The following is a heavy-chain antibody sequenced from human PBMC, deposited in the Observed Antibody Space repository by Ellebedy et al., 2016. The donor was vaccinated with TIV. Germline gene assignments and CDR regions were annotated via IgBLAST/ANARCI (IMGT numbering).Heavy chain of an antibody. D-gene: IGHD6-13*01. V-gene: IGHV2-70*01. CDR2: IDWDDDK. CDR1: GFSLSTSGMC. J-gene: IGHJ6*02. CDR3: ARIRCKREAAAGTTPYYYYGMDV. Sequence: SGPTLVXPTQTLTLTCTFSGFSLSTSGMCVSWIRQPPGKALEWLALIDWDDDKYYSTSLKTRLTISKDTSKNQVVLTMTNMDPVDTATYYCARIRCKREAAAGTTPYYYYGMDVWGQGTTVTVSS.